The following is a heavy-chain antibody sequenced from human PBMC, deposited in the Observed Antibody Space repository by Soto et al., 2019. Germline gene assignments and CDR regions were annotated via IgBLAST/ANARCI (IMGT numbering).Heavy chain of an antibody. Sequence: PGGSLRLSCAASGFTFSSYAMSWVRQAPGKGLEWVSAISGSGGSTYYADSVKGRFTISRDNSKNTLYLQMNSLRAEDTAVYYCAKEYCGSSTSCYDRGSYYYYYMDVWGKGTTVTVSS. CDR2: ISGSGGST. J-gene: IGHJ6*03. CDR3: AKEYCGSSTSCYDRGSYYYYYMDV. V-gene: IGHV3-23*01. CDR1: GFTFSSYA. D-gene: IGHD2-2*01.